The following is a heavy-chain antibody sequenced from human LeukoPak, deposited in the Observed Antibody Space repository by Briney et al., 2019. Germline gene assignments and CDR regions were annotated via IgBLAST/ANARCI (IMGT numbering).Heavy chain of an antibody. J-gene: IGHJ4*02. CDR2: IKQDGSEK. Sequence: GGSLRLSCAASGFTFSSYWMSWVRQAPGKGLEWVANIKQDGSEKYYVDSVKGRFTISRDNAKNSLYLQMNSLRAEDTAVYYCARGRYDILTGPSFDYWGQGTLVTVSS. D-gene: IGHD3-9*01. V-gene: IGHV3-7*01. CDR3: ARGRYDILTGPSFDY. CDR1: GFTFSSYW.